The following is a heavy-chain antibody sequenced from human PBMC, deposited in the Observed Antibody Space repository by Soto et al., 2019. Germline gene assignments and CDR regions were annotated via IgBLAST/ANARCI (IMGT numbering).Heavy chain of an antibody. CDR1: GGTFSSYA. Sequence: SVKVSCKASGGTFSSYAISWVRQAPGQGLEWMGGIIPIFGTANYAQKFQGRVTITADKSTSTAYMELSSLRSEDTAVYYCARGGITIFGVVIFDYWGQGTLVTVSS. CDR3: ARGGITIFGVVIFDY. CDR2: IIPIFGTA. J-gene: IGHJ4*02. D-gene: IGHD3-3*01. V-gene: IGHV1-69*06.